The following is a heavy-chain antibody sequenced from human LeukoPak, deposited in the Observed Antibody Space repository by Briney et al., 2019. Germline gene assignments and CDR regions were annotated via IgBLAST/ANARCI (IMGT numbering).Heavy chain of an antibody. D-gene: IGHD1-1*01. CDR2: INSDGSST. CDR3: ARGTGYPYYYYYMDV. V-gene: IGHV3-74*01. CDR1: GFTFSSYW. J-gene: IGHJ6*03. Sequence: GGSLRLPCAASGFTFSSYWMHWVRQAPGKGLVWVSRINSDGSSTSYADSVKGRFTISRDNAKNTLYLQMNSLRAEDTAVYYCARGTGYPYYYYYMDVWGKGTTVTVSS.